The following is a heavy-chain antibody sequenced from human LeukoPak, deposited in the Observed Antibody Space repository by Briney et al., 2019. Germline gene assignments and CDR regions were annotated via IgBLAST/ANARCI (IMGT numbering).Heavy chain of an antibody. D-gene: IGHD2-15*01. CDR3: ARTHCSGGSCYNATFDY. V-gene: IGHV4-59*12. Sequence: PSETLSLTCTVSGGSISSYYWSWIRQPPGKGLEWIGYIYYSGSTNYNPSLKSRVTISVDTSKNQFSLKLSSVTAADTAVYYCARTHCSGGSCYNATFDYWGQGTLVTVSS. CDR2: IYYSGST. CDR1: GGSISSYY. J-gene: IGHJ4*02.